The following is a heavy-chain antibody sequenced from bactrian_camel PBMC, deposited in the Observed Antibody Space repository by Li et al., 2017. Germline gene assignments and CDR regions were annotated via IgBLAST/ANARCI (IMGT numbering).Heavy chain of an antibody. Sequence: HVQLVESGGGSVQAGGSLRLSCAFDAYTPANVRMAWFRQAPGKEREGVASLASDGSSIYANSLKGRFSISKDNAINWLDLQMDSLEPGDTARYYCAADRRRHGPPSLRPGDYSVWGQGTQVTVS. CDR3: AADRRRHGPPSLRPGDYSV. J-gene: IGHJ4*01. D-gene: IGHD2*01. CDR1: AYTPANVR. V-gene: IGHV3S53*01. CDR2: LASDGSS.